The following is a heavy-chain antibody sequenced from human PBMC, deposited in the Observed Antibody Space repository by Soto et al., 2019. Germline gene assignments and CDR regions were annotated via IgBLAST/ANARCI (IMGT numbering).Heavy chain of an antibody. CDR1: GFTFRSYG. Sequence: GGSLRLSCAASGFTFRSYGMHWVRQAPGKGLEWVAVISYDGSNKYYADSVKGRFTISRDNSKNTLYLQMNSLRAEDTAVYYCAKSRSYCGGDCYPDYYYGMDVWGQGTTVTVSS. CDR2: ISYDGSNK. CDR3: AKSRSYCGGDCYPDYYYGMDV. J-gene: IGHJ6*02. D-gene: IGHD2-21*02. V-gene: IGHV3-30*18.